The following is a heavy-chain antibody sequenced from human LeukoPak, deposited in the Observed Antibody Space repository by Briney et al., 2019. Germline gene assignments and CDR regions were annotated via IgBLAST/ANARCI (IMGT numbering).Heavy chain of an antibody. V-gene: IGHV3-23*01. Sequence: GGSLRLSCAASGFTFNKYAMTWVRQAPGQGLEWVSGLSDSGASTFYAESVRGRFTISRDKSKNMLYLHINSLRAEDTAVYYCAKDARTGIWNIGDSWFDPWRQGTLVTVSS. CDR3: AKDARTGIWNIGDSWFDP. J-gene: IGHJ5*02. D-gene: IGHD2/OR15-2a*01. CDR2: LSDSGAST. CDR1: GFTFNKYA.